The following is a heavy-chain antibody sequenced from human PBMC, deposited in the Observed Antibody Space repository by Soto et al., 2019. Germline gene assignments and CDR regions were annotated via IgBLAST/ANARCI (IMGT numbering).Heavy chain of an antibody. V-gene: IGHV2-5*01. CDR2: IYWNDDK. CDR1: GFSLSTSGVG. D-gene: IGHD3-16*02. Sequence: SGPTLVNPTQTLTLTCTFSGFSLSTSGVGVGWIRQPPGKALEWLALIYWNDDKRYSPSLKSRLTITKDTSKNQVVLTMTDMDPVDTATYCCAHRDTAYDYVWGSYRQEYNWFDPWGQGTLVTVSS. CDR3: AHRDTAYDYVWGSYRQEYNWFDP. J-gene: IGHJ5*02.